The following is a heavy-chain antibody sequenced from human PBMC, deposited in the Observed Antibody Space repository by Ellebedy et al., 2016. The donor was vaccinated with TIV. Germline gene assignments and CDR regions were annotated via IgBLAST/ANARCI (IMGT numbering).Heavy chain of an antibody. V-gene: IGHV5-51*01. Sequence: GESLKISCKTSGYSFANYWIGWVRQTPGKGLEWMGMIFPADSDTRYNQPFEGRITISVDNSISTTYLQFNSLKDSDSAVYFCARQAYIVITPYFEFWGQGTLVTVSS. CDR2: IFPADSDT. D-gene: IGHD3-16*01. CDR1: GYSFANYW. CDR3: ARQAYIVITPYFEF. J-gene: IGHJ4*02.